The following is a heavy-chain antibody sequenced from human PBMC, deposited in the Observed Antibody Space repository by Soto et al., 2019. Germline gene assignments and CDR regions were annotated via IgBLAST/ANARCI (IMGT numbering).Heavy chain of an antibody. CDR2: IIPIFGTA. D-gene: IGHD6-6*01. V-gene: IGHV1-69*01. J-gene: IGHJ6*02. CDR3: ARGHRIAARTVLTYSYGMDV. Sequence: QVQLVQSGAEVKKPGSSVKVSCKASGGTFSSYAISWVRQAPGQGLEWMGGIIPIFGTANYAQKFQGRVTITADESTSTAYMELSSLRSEDTAVYYCARGHRIAARTVLTYSYGMDVWGQGTTVTVSS. CDR1: GGTFSSYA.